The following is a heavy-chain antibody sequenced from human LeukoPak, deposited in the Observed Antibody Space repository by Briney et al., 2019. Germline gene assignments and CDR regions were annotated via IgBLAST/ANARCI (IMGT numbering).Heavy chain of an antibody. Sequence: GSLRLSCAASGFTFSSYGMSWVRQAPGKGLEWVSSISTSSASTYYADSVKGRFTVSRDNSENTLYLQMNSLRAGDTAVYYCAKGMGSGRSYYYMDVWGKGTTVTVSS. D-gene: IGHD3-10*01. J-gene: IGHJ6*03. V-gene: IGHV3-23*01. CDR1: GFTFSSYG. CDR3: AKGMGSGRSYYYMDV. CDR2: ISTSSAST.